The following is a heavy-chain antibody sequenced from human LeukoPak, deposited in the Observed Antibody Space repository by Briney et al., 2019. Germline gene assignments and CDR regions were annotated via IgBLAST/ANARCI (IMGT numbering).Heavy chain of an antibody. Sequence: GGSLRLSCAASGFTFSSYSMNCVRQAPGKGLEGVSSISSSISYIYSADSATGRFPISRDNAKTSLYLQMNSLTAEATAVYYCARDGSGSGWYGYWGQGTLVTVSS. CDR3: ARDGSGSGWYGY. CDR2: ISSSISYI. J-gene: IGHJ4*02. V-gene: IGHV3-21*01. CDR1: GFTFSSYS. D-gene: IGHD6-19*01.